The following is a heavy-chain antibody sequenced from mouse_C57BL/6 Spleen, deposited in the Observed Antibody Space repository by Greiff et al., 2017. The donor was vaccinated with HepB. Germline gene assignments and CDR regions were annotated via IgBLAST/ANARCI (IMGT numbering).Heavy chain of an antibody. J-gene: IGHJ2*01. CDR2: IRLKSDNYAT. V-gene: IGHV6-3*01. D-gene: IGHD3-3*01. Sequence: EVQLVESGGGLVQPGGSMKLSCVASGFTFSNYWMNWVRQSPEKGLEWVAQIRLKSDNYATHYAESVKGRFTISRDDSKSSVYLQMNNLRAEDTGIYYCTVGAYFDYWGQGTTLTVSS. CDR3: TVGAYFDY. CDR1: GFTFSNYW.